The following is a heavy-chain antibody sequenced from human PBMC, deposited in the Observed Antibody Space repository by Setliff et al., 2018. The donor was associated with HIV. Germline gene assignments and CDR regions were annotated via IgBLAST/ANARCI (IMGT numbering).Heavy chain of an antibody. D-gene: IGHD6-19*01. Sequence: SETLSLTCTVSGGSISSPYWSWIRQPPGKGLEWIGYIYYSGSTNYNPSLKSRVTISVDTSKNQFSLKLSSVTAADTAVYYWARGYSRGWYDAGYDYWGQGTLVTVSS. CDR2: IYYSGST. V-gene: IGHV4-59*11. CDR1: GGSISSPY. J-gene: IGHJ4*02. CDR3: ARGYSRGWYDAGYDY.